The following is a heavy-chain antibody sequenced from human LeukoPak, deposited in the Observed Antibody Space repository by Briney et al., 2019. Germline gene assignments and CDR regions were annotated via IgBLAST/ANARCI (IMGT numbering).Heavy chain of an antibody. Sequence: PTGGSLRLSCAAAGLTFSNYGMHWVRQAPGKGLQWVAYIRYDGRNKYSADSVKGRFTIYRDNSKSTLYLQMNSLRPEDTAVYYCAKGGSNNWSFDNWGQGTLVTVSS. CDR1: GLTFSNYG. D-gene: IGHD1-1*01. CDR3: AKGGSNNWSFDN. V-gene: IGHV3-30*02. CDR2: IRYDGRNK. J-gene: IGHJ4*02.